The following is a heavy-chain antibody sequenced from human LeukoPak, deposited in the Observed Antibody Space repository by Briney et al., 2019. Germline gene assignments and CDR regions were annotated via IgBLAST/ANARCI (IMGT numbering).Heavy chain of an antibody. CDR1: GFTFDDYA. J-gene: IGHJ6*02. CDR3: AKDHYDILTGYYTSGGMDV. CDR2: ISWNSGSI. Sequence: GGSLRLSCAASGFTFDDYAMHWVRQAPRKGLEWVSGISWNSGSIGYADSVKGRFTISRDNAKNSLYLQMNSLRAEDTALYYCAKDHYDILTGYYTSGGMDVWGQGTTVTVSS. V-gene: IGHV3-9*01. D-gene: IGHD3-9*01.